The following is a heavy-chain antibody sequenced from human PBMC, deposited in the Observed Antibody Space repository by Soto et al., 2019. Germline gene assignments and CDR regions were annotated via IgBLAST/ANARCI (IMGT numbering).Heavy chain of an antibody. CDR2: INSDGSST. V-gene: IGHV3-74*01. D-gene: IGHD6-13*01. Sequence: EVQLVESGGGLVQPGGSLRLSCAASGFTFSRYWMHWVRQAPGKGLVWVSRINSDGSSTSYADSVKGRFTISRDNAKNTLYLQLNSLRTEDTAVYYCARERRKAAAVHFEYWGQGTLVTVSS. CDR1: GFTFSRYW. J-gene: IGHJ4*02. CDR3: ARERRKAAAVHFEY.